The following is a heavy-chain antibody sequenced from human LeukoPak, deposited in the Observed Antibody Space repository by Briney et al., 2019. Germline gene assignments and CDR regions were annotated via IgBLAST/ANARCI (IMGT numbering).Heavy chain of an antibody. J-gene: IGHJ6*02. CDR3: ARELGNYYYYYGMDV. CDR2: IYSGGST. Sequence: AGGSLRLSCAASGFTVSSNYMSWVRQAPGKGLEWVSVIYSGGSTYYADSVEGRFTISRDNSKNTLYLQMNSLRAEDTAVYYCARELGNYYYYYGMDVWGQGTTVTVSS. CDR1: GFTVSSNY. D-gene: IGHD7-27*01. V-gene: IGHV3-53*01.